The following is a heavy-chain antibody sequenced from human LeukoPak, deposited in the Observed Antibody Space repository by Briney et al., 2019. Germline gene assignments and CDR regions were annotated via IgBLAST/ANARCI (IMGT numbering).Heavy chain of an antibody. D-gene: IGHD5-24*01. CDR1: GGSISNYY. CDR3: ARGSMATTPFFDY. Sequence: SETLSLTCPVSGGSISNYYYWTWIRQPPGKGLEWIGYVYYTGSTNFNPSLKSRVTMSLDTSRNQFSLKLTSLTAADTAVYYCARGSMATTPFFDYWGQGTLVTVSS. V-gene: IGHV4-59*01. J-gene: IGHJ4*02. CDR2: VYYTGST.